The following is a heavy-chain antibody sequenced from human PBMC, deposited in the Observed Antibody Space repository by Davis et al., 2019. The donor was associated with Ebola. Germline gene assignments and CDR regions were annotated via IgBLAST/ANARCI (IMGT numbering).Heavy chain of an antibody. J-gene: IGHJ2*01. CDR2: ISCVSSSM. CDR1: GFTFINYH. Sequence: GESLKTPCAASGFTFINYHMNWVREAPGKGPEWGSYISCVSSSMFYADSVKGRFTISRDNAKNSLYLQMNSLRDEDTAVYYCARDQYGWYFDLWGRGTLVTVSS. D-gene: IGHD4-17*01. V-gene: IGHV3-48*02. CDR3: ARDQYGWYFDL.